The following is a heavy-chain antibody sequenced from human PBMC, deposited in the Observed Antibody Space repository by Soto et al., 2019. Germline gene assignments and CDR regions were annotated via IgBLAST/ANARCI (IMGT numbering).Heavy chain of an antibody. CDR1: GGSFSSSSYY. CDR2: INHSGST. CDR3: ARGGYCSGGSCYSLSYFDY. Sequence: SETLSLTCTVSGGSFSSSSYYWGWVRQPPGKGLEWIGGINHSGSTNYNPSLESRVTISVDKSKNQFSLKLSSVTAADTAVYYCARGGYCSGGSCYSLSYFDYWGQGTLVTVSS. D-gene: IGHD2-15*01. V-gene: IGHV4-39*01. J-gene: IGHJ4*02.